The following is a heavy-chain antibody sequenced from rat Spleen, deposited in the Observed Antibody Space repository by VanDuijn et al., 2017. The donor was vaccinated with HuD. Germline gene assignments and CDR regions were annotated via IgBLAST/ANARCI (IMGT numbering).Heavy chain of an antibody. V-gene: IGHV5-22*01. Sequence: EVQLVESGGGLVQPGRSLKLSCAASRFTFSDYYMAWVRQAPKKGLEWVASISYEGSSTYYGDSVRGRFTISRDNAKSTLYLQMDSLRSEDTATYYCARRKGDTTVFDYWGQGVMVTVSS. CDR1: RFTFSDYY. J-gene: IGHJ2*01. CDR3: ARRKGDTTVFDY. CDR2: ISYEGSST. D-gene: IGHD1-1*01.